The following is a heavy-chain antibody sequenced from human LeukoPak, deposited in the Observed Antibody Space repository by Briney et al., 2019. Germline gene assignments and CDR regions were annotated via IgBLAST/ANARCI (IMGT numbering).Heavy chain of an antibody. CDR2: IRSNGDTA. CDR3: AKGQELDDGDFDS. D-gene: IGHD1-1*01. V-gene: IGHV3-23*01. J-gene: IGHJ4*02. Sequence: GGSLTLSCAASGFTFSRIAMTWVRQALGKGLEWVSTIRSNGDTAYNANSVRGRFAISRDNSKNALFLQMNSLRVEDTAIYYCAKGQELDDGDFDSWGQGTLVTVSS. CDR1: GFTFSRIA.